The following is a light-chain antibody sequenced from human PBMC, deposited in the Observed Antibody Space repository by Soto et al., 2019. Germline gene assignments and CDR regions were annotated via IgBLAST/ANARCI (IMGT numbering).Light chain of an antibody. CDR3: QAWDSSTACYV. CDR2: QDS. V-gene: IGLV3-1*01. CDR1: KLGDKY. J-gene: IGLJ1*01. Sequence: SYELTQPPSVSVSPGQTASITCSGDKLGDKYACWYQQKPGQSPVLVIYQDSKRPSGIPERFSGSNSGNTATLTISGTPAMYEADSDCQAWDSSTACYVFGTGTKLAVL.